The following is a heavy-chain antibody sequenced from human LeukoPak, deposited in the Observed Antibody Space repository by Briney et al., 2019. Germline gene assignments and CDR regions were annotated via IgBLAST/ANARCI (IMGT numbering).Heavy chain of an antibody. CDR1: GYTFTGYY. Sequence: GASVEVSCKASGYTFTGYYMHWVRQAPGQGLEWMGWINPNSGGTNYAQKFQGWVTMTRDTSISTAYMELSRLRSDDTAVYYCATSRSHYYDSSGYLGYFDYWGQGTLVTVSS. CDR2: INPNSGGT. V-gene: IGHV1-2*04. CDR3: ATSRSHYYDSSGYLGYFDY. J-gene: IGHJ4*02. D-gene: IGHD3-22*01.